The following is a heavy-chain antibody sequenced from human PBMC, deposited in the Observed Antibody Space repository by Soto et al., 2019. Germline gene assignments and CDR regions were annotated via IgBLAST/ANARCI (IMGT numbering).Heavy chain of an antibody. V-gene: IGHV1-18*01. Sequence: QVQLVQSGPELKKPGASVKVSCKTSGYSFHNSGISWVRQAPGQGLEWMGWISVFNGYAHYAQKFQGRVIMTADTLTSTAYMELRGLRSEDTAVYYCSKNGTTWFASWGQGTPVTVSS. D-gene: IGHD1-1*01. CDR1: GYSFHNSG. J-gene: IGHJ5*01. CDR3: SKNGTTWFAS. CDR2: ISVFNGYA.